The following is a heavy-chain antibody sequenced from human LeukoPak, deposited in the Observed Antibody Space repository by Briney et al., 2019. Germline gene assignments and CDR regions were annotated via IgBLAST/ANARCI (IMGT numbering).Heavy chain of an antibody. CDR1: EMSFSAYY. Sequence: PSETLSLTCAVSEMSFSAYYWNWIRQSPGKGLEWIGEINYGGSTKYTPSLGGRGTILIDTSKNQFSLKLTSVTAADTAVYYCASTHRNHDILSGYFDYWGQGTLLTVSS. J-gene: IGHJ4*02. V-gene: IGHV4-34*01. CDR3: ASTHRNHDILSGYFDY. D-gene: IGHD3-9*01. CDR2: INYGGST.